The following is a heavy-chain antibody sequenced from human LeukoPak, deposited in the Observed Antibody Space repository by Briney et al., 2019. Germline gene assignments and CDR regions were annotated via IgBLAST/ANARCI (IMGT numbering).Heavy chain of an antibody. V-gene: IGHV4-30-4*08. Sequence: SETLSLTCTVSGGSISSGDYYWSWIRQPPGKGLEWIGYIYYSGSTYYNPSLKSRVTISVDTSKNQFSLKLSSVTAADTAVYYCARAPRFLEWLGWFDPWGQGTPVTVSS. J-gene: IGHJ5*02. CDR1: GGSISSGDYY. CDR3: ARAPRFLEWLGWFDP. D-gene: IGHD3-3*01. CDR2: IYYSGST.